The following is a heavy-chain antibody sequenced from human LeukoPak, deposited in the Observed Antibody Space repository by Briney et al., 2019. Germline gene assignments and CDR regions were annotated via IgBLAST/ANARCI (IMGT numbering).Heavy chain of an antibody. J-gene: IGHJ3*02. CDR2: ISDDGTNK. Sequence: AGGSLRLSCKASGFTFSSYPMDWVRQAPGKGLEWVAIISDDGTNKYYADSVKGRFTISRDDSNNTVYLQMNSLGVDDTAIYFCARGKFFDIWGQGTMVTVSS. V-gene: IGHV3-30-3*01. CDR3: ARGKFFDI. CDR1: GFTFSSYP.